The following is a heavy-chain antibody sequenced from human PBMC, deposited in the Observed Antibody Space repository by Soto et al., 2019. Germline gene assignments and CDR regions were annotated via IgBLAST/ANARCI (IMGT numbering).Heavy chain of an antibody. V-gene: IGHV4-59*08. Sequence: SETLSLTCTVSGGSISSYYWSWIRQPPGKGLEWIGYIYYSGSTNYNPSLKSRVTISVDTSKNQFSLKLASVSAEDTAVYYCARISLTIFGPSTDYYGMGVWGLGPTVTVS. CDR2: IYYSGST. D-gene: IGHD3-3*01. CDR3: ARISLTIFGPSTDYYGMGV. CDR1: GGSISSYY. J-gene: IGHJ6*02.